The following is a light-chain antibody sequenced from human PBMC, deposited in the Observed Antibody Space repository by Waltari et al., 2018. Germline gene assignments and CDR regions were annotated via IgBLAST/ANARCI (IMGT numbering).Light chain of an antibody. CDR3: QTGVHGTWV. V-gene: IGLV4-69*01. Sequence: QLVLTQSPSASASLGASVKLTCTLSSGHSSNVIAWLQQQPEQGPRYLLKVNSDGSHSKGDKIPDRCSGSSSGTEHHLTISRLQYVDEADCYCQTGVHGTWVFGGGTKMTVL. CDR1: SGHSSNV. J-gene: IGLJ3*02. CDR2: VNSDGSH.